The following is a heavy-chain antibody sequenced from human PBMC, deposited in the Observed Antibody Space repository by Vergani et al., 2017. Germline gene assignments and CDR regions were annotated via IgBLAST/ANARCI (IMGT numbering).Heavy chain of an antibody. J-gene: IGHJ6*02. D-gene: IGHD4-17*01. CDR1: GFTFSSYS. CDR3: ARYRIAVTTDEYYYYGMDV. CDR2: ISSSSSTI. V-gene: IGHV3-48*01. Sequence: EVQLVESGGGLVQPGGSLRLSCAASGFTFSSYSMNWVRQAPGKGLEWVSYISSSSSTINYADSVKGRFTISRDNAKNSLYLQMNSLRAEDTAVYYCARYRIAVTTDEYYYYGMDVWGQGTTVTVSS.